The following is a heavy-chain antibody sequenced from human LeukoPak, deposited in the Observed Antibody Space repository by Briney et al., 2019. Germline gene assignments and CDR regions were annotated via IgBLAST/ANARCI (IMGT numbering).Heavy chain of an antibody. J-gene: IGHJ6*03. CDR1: GFTFSSYS. D-gene: IGHD5-24*01. CDR2: ISSSSSTI. V-gene: IGHV3-48*01. Sequence: GGSLRLSCAASGFTFSSYSMNWVRQAPGKGLEWVSYISSSSSTIYYADSVKGRFTTSRDNAKNSLYLQMNSLRAEDTAVYYCARETDGYNLHYYYMDVWGKGTTVTVSS. CDR3: ARETDGYNLHYYYMDV.